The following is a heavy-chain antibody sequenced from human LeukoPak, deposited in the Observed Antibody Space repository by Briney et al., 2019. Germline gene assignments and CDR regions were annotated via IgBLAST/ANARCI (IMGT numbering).Heavy chain of an antibody. V-gene: IGHV4-59*01. CDR2: IYYSGST. D-gene: IGHD6-13*01. CDR3: ARGILAAAGRIWDY. J-gene: IGHJ4*02. CDR1: GGSISSYY. Sequence: SETLSLTCTVSGGSISSYYWSWIRQPPGKGLEWNGYIYYSGSTNYNPSLKSRVTISVDTSKNRFSLKLSSVTAADTAVYYCARGILAAAGRIWDYWGQGTLVTVSS.